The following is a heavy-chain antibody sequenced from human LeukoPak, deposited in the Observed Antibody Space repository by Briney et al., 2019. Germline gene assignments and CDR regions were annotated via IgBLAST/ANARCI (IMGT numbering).Heavy chain of an antibody. J-gene: IGHJ4*02. Sequence: SETLSLTCTVSGGSISSYYWSWIRQPPGKGLEWIGYIYYSGSTNYNPSLKSRVTISVDTSKNQFSLKLSSVTAADTAVYYCARGAVRGSSHLTPPDYWGQGTLVTVSS. CDR3: ARGAVRGSSHLTPPDY. CDR2: IYYSGST. V-gene: IGHV4-59*01. D-gene: IGHD3-10*02. CDR1: GGSISSYY.